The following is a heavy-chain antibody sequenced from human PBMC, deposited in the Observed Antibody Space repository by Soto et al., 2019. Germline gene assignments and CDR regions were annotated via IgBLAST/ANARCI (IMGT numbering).Heavy chain of an antibody. Sequence: ASVKVSCKASGYTFTGYYMHWVRQAPGQGLEWMGWINPNSGGTNYAQKFQGWVTMTRDTSISTAYMELSRLRSDDTAVYYCARGDILTGYPPSYYYYMDVWGQGDTVTVSS. J-gene: IGHJ6*03. CDR1: GYTFTGYY. D-gene: IGHD3-9*01. CDR3: ARGDILTGYPPSYYYYMDV. CDR2: INPNSGGT. V-gene: IGHV1-2*04.